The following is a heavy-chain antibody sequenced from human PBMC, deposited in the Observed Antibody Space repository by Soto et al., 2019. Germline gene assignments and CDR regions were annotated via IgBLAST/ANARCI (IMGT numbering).Heavy chain of an antibody. CDR2: IYYSGST. CDR3: AREGCSGGNCYSGYNLGIDY. J-gene: IGHJ4*02. D-gene: IGHD2-15*01. Sequence: WIWIRQPPGKGLEWIGNIYYSGSTKHNPSLKSRVTISADTSKNQFSLKLSSVTAADTAVYYCAREGCSGGNCYSGYNLGIDYWGQGTLVTVSS. V-gene: IGHV4-59*01.